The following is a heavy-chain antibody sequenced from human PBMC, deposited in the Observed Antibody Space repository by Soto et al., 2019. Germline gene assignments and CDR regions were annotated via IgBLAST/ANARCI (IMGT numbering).Heavy chain of an antibody. CDR1: GGSVRSNNW. CDR3: GCRVEDISYDYYGMDV. D-gene: IGHD2-15*01. Sequence: PSETLSLTCAVSGGSVRSNNWWYWVRQPPGKGLEWIGEIHYRESTNLNPSLKSRVTISVDRSKNEFSLKVKSVTAADTAVYYCGCRVEDISYDYYGMDVWGQGTTVTVSS. CDR2: IHYREST. V-gene: IGHV4-4*02. J-gene: IGHJ6*02.